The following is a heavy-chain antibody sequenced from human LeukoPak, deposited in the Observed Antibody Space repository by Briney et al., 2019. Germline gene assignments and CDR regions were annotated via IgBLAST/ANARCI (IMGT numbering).Heavy chain of an antibody. D-gene: IGHD2-2*02. CDR1: GGTFSSYA. V-gene: IGHV1-69*05. CDR3: ASGTLLGYCSSTSCYISAFDI. Sequence: ASVRVSCMASGGTFSSYAISWVRQAPGQRLEWMGGIIPIFVTANYAQKFQSRGTITTDESTSTAYMELSSLRSEDTAVYYCASGTLLGYCSSTSCYISAFDIWGQGTMVTVSS. J-gene: IGHJ3*02. CDR2: IIPIFVTA.